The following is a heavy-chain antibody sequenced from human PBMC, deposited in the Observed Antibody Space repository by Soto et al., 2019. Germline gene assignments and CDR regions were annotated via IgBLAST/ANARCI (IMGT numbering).Heavy chain of an antibody. CDR1: WFAFSGSA. CDR2: IRSKGHNYAT. Sequence: PGGSLRLSCAASWFAFSGSAMYWVRQASGKGPEWVGRIRSKGHNYATEYAASVKGRFTISRDDSKNTAYLQMNSLQTEDTAVYYCTRDLFSYDYSGILWFDPWGQGTLVTAPQ. V-gene: IGHV3-73*01. D-gene: IGHD3-16*01. J-gene: IGHJ5*02. CDR3: TRDLFSYDYSGILWFDP.